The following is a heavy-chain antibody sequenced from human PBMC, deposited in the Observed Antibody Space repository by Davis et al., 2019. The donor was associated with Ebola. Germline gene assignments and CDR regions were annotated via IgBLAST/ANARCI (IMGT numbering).Heavy chain of an antibody. D-gene: IGHD3-22*01. CDR2: ISSSGSTI. J-gene: IGHJ4*02. Sequence: SCAASGFTFSSYEMNWVRQAPGEGLEWVSYISSSGSTIYYADSVKGRFTISRDNARNSLYLQMNSLRAEDTAVYYCARGPQGYFFYWGQGILVTVSS. CDR3: ARGPQGYFFY. CDR1: GFTFSSYE. V-gene: IGHV3-48*03.